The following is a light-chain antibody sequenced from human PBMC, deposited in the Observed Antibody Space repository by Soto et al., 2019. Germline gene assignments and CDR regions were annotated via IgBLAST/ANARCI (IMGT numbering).Light chain of an antibody. Sequence: DVVMTQSPLSLPVTLGQPASISCRSSQSLVYRDGNAYLNWFQQRPGQSPRRLIYKASRRDSGVPGRFSGSGSGTDVPLHINMVEDQDVRVYYCMQGTNWPTTFGRGNRVVIK. V-gene: IGKV2-30*01. CDR1: QSLVYRDGNAY. CDR2: KAS. J-gene: IGKJ4*01. CDR3: MQGTNWPTT.